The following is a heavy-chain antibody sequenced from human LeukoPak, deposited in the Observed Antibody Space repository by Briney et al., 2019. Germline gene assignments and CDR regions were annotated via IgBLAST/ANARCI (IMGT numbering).Heavy chain of an antibody. J-gene: IGHJ4*02. CDR2: ISSSSSYI. V-gene: IGHV3-21*05. Sequence: PGGSLRLSCAASGFTFSSYEMNWVRQAPGKGLEWVSYISSSSSYIYYADSVKGRFTISRDNAKNSLYLQMNSLRAEDTAVYYCARDRSGFDYWGQGTLVTVSS. CDR3: ARDRSGFDY. CDR1: GFTFSSYE.